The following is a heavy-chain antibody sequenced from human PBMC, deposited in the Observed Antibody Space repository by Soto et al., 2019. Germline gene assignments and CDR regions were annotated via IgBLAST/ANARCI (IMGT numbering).Heavy chain of an antibody. Sequence: PGGALRLSCAASGFTFRSYSMNWGRPAPGKGLEWVSSISSSSSYIYYADSVKGRFTISRDNAKNSLYLQMNSLRAEDTAVYYCARGVGIVVPYYYMDVWGKGTTVTVSS. CDR1: GFTFRSYS. J-gene: IGHJ6*03. CDR3: ARGVGIVVPYYYMDV. V-gene: IGHV3-21*01. D-gene: IGHD2-2*03. CDR2: ISSSSSYI.